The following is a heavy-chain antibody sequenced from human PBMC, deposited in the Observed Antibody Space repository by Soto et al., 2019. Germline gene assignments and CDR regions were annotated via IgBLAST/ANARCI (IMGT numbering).Heavy chain of an antibody. J-gene: IGHJ4*02. CDR1: GYTFTGYY. V-gene: IGHV1-2*04. CDR3: ARAHYDFWSGYSYYFDY. D-gene: IGHD3-3*01. CDR2: INPNSGGT. Sequence: WASVKVSCKASGYTFTGYYMHWVRQAPGQGLEWMGWINPNSGGTNYAQKFQGWVTMTRDTSISTAYMELSRLRSDDTAVYYCARAHYDFWSGYSYYFDYWGQGTLVTVSS.